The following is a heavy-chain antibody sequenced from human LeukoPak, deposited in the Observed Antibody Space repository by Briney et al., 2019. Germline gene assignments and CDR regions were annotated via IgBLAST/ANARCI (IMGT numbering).Heavy chain of an antibody. J-gene: IGHJ4*02. CDR2: IYTSGST. CDR3: ARARYSSSWSLLDY. CDR1: GGSISSGSYY. V-gene: IGHV4-61*02. Sequence: PSETLSLTCTVSGGSISSGSYYWSWIRQPAGKGLEWIGRIYTSGSTNYNPSLKSRVTISVDTSKNQFSLKLSSVTAADTAVYYCARARYSSSWSLLDYWGQGTLVTVSS. D-gene: IGHD6-13*01.